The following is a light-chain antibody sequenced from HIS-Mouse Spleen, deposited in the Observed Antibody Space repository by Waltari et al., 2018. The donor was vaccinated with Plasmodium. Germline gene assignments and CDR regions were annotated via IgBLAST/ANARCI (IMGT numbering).Light chain of an antibody. Sequence: EIVMTQSPANLSVSPGERATRSCRASQSVSSNLAWYQQKPGQAPRLLIYGASTRATGNPARFSGSESGTEFTLTISSMQSEDFAVYYCQQYNNWPTFGQGTRLEIK. CDR1: QSVSSN. CDR3: QQYNNWPT. V-gene: IGKV3-15*01. J-gene: IGKJ5*01. CDR2: GAS.